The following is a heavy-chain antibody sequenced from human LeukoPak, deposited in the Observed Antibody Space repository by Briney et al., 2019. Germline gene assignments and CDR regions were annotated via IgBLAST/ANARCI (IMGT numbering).Heavy chain of an antibody. Sequence: SETLSLTCAVYGGSFSGYYWSWIRQPPGKGLEWIGEINHSGSTNYNPSLKSRATISVDTSKNQFSLKLSSVTAADTAVYYCARGEYDSSGYYPYYFDYWGQGTLVTVSS. V-gene: IGHV4-34*01. CDR1: GGSFSGYY. CDR2: INHSGST. CDR3: ARGEYDSSGYYPYYFDY. D-gene: IGHD3-22*01. J-gene: IGHJ4*02.